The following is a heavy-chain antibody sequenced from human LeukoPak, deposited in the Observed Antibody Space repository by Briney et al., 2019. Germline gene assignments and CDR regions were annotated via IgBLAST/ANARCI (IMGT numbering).Heavy chain of an antibody. V-gene: IGHV4-31*03. Sequence: SETLSLTCTVSGGSISSGGYYWSWIRQHPGKGLEWIGYIYYSGSTYYNPSLKSRVTISVDTSKNQFSLKLSSVTAADTAVYYCARAYSYGTRVYGYWGQGTLVTVSS. D-gene: IGHD5-18*01. J-gene: IGHJ4*02. CDR2: IYYSGST. CDR3: ARAYSYGTRVYGY. CDR1: GGSISSGGYY.